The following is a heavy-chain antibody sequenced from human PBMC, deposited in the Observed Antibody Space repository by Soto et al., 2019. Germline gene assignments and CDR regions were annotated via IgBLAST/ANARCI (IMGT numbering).Heavy chain of an antibody. CDR3: ARESRYCSGGSCYFLPGIDY. V-gene: IGHV1-69*12. D-gene: IGHD2-15*01. CDR1: GGTFSSYA. Sequence: QVQLVQSGAEVKKPGSSVKVSCKASGGTFSSYAISWVRQAPGQGLEWMGGIIPIFRTANYAQKCQGRITINADESTSTAYMELSSMRSEDTAVYYCARESRYCSGGSCYFLPGIDYWGQGTLVTVSS. CDR2: IIPIFRTA. J-gene: IGHJ4*02.